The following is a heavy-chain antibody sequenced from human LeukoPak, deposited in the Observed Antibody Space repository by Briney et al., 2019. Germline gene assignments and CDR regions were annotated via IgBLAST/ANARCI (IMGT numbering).Heavy chain of an antibody. J-gene: IGHJ4*02. V-gene: IGHV5-51*01. D-gene: IGHD6-19*01. CDR2: IYPGDSDT. CDR3: ARQRGTGWYDY. Sequence: GESLKISSQGSGYSFATYWIAWVRQIPGEGLEWMGIIYPGDSDTTYSPSFQGQVTISADRSATSAYLQWTSLKASDTAIYYCARQRGTGWYDYWGQGTLVTVSS. CDR1: GYSFATYW.